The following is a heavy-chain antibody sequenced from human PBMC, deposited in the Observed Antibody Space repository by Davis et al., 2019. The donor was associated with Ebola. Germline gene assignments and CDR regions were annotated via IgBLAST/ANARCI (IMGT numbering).Heavy chain of an antibody. Sequence: SSVNVSCKASGCTFSSYAISWVRQAPGQGLEWMGGIIPIFGTANYAQKFQGRVTITADESTSTAYMELSSLRSEDTAVYYCARENSGSYDRAFDIWGQGTMVTVSS. J-gene: IGHJ3*02. CDR3: ARENSGSYDRAFDI. CDR2: IIPIFGTA. CDR1: GCTFSSYA. D-gene: IGHD1-26*01. V-gene: IGHV1-69*13.